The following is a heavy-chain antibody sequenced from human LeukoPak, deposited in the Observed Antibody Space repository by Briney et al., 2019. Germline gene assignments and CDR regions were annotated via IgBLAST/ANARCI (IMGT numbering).Heavy chain of an antibody. CDR3: AKDQGGGPLYYFDY. CDR2: ISGSGDNT. CDR1: GFTFSSYA. J-gene: IGHJ4*02. Sequence: PGRSLRPSCAASGFTFSSYAMSWVRQAPGKGLEWVSAISGSGDNTYYADSVRGRFTISRDNSKNTDNSKNTLYLQMNSLRADDTAVYYCAKDQGGGPLYYFDYWGQGTLVTVSS. V-gene: IGHV3-23*01. D-gene: IGHD3-16*01.